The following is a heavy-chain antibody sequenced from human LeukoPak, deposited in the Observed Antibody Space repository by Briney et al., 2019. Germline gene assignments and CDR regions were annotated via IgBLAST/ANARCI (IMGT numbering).Heavy chain of an antibody. D-gene: IGHD3-3*01. CDR2: ISSSSSTI. CDR1: GFTFSSYS. V-gene: IGHV3-48*01. CDR3: ARDPVQIFGVVIDY. J-gene: IGHJ4*02. Sequence: PGGSLRLSCAASGFTFSSYSMNWVRQAPGKGLEWVSYISSSSSTIYYADSVKGRFTISRDNAKNSLYLQMNSLRAEDTAVYYCARDPVQIFGVVIDYWGQGTLVTVSS.